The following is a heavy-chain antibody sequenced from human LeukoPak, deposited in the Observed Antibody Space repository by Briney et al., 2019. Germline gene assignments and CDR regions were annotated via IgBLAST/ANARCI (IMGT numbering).Heavy chain of an antibody. D-gene: IGHD3-10*01. J-gene: IGHJ4*02. CDR1: GFTFDDYG. CDR2: INWNGGST. V-gene: IGHV3-20*04. CDR3: ARGAFGSPYGSGSYYEPSHFDY. Sequence: GGSLRLSCAASGFTFDDYGTSWVRQAPGKGLEWVSGINWNGGSTGYADSVKGRFTISRDNAKNSLYLQMNSLRAEDTALYYCARGAFGSPYGSGSYYEPSHFDYWGQGTLVTVSS.